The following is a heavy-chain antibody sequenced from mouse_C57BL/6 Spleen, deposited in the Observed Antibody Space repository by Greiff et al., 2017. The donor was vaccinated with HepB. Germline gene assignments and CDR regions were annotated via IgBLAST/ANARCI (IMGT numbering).Heavy chain of an antibody. CDR1: GYTFTSYW. D-gene: IGHD2-5*01. CDR2: IDPSDSET. Sequence: QVQLQQPGAELVRPWSSVKLSCKASGYTFTSYWMHWVKQRPIQGLEWIGNIDPSDSETHYNQKFKDKATLTVDKSSSTAYMQLSSLTSEDSAVYYCARTYYSNPFAYWGQGTLVTVSA. V-gene: IGHV1-52*01. CDR3: ARTYYSNPFAY. J-gene: IGHJ3*01.